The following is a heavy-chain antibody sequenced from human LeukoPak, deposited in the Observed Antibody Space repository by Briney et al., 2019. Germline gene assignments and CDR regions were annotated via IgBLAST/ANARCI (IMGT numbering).Heavy chain of an antibody. CDR2: IYSGGST. CDR1: GFTVSSNY. Sequence: GGSLRLSCAASGFTVSSNYMSWVRQAPGKGLEWVSVIYSGGSTYYADSVKGRFTISRDNSKNTLYLQMNSLRAEDTAVYYCAREQRYSYGYDYYYMGVWGKGTTVTVSS. J-gene: IGHJ6*03. CDR3: AREQRYSYGYDYYYMGV. V-gene: IGHV3-66*02. D-gene: IGHD5-18*01.